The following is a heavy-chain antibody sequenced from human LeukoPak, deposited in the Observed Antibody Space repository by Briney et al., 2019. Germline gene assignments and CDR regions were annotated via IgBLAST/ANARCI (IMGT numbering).Heavy chain of an antibody. D-gene: IGHD4-23*01. Sequence: PGGSLRLSCAASGFTVSSNYMSWVRQAPGKGLEWVSYISSSGSTIYYADSVKGRFTISRDNAKNSLYLQMNSLRAEDTAVYYCARLLGGGHFDYWGQGTLVTVSS. CDR3: ARLLGGGHFDY. V-gene: IGHV3-11*04. CDR1: GFTVSSNY. J-gene: IGHJ4*02. CDR2: ISSSGSTI.